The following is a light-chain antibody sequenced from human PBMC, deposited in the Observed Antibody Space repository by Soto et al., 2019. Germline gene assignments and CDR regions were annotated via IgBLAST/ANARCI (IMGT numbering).Light chain of an antibody. Sequence: IQMTQSPSSLSASVGDTVTITCRASQTISFYLNWYQQKPGRTPNLLIYATSSLQSGVPSRFEGSGSGTEFTLTISSLQPDDFATYYCQQSFRTPHTFGQGTKLELK. CDR2: ATS. CDR3: QQSFRTPHT. V-gene: IGKV1-39*01. J-gene: IGKJ2*01. CDR1: QTISFY.